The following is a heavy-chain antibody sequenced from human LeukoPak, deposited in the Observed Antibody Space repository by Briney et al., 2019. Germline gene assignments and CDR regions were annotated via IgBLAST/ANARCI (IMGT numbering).Heavy chain of an antibody. CDR3: ARDGAMAAAGTIQDI. Sequence: ASVKVSCKVSGYTLTELSMHWVRQAPGQGLEWMGWISAYNGNTNYAQKLQGRVTMTTDTSTSTAYMELRSLRSDDTAVYYCARDGAMAAAGTIQDIWGQGTMVTVSS. J-gene: IGHJ3*02. CDR2: ISAYNGNT. V-gene: IGHV1-18*01. CDR1: GYTLTELS. D-gene: IGHD6-13*01.